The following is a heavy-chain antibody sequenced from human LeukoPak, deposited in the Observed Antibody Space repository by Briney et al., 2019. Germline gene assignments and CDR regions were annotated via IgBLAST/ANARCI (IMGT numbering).Heavy chain of an antibody. CDR3: ARDRRIAVAGKVFDY. CDR2: IKQDGSEE. CDR1: GFTFSSYW. D-gene: IGHD6-19*01. Sequence: GGSLRLSCAVSGFTFSSYWMSWVRQAPGKGLEWVANIKQDGSEEFYVDSVKGRFTISRDNAKNSLYLQMNSLRAEDTALYYCARDRRIAVAGKVFDYWGQGTLVTVSS. V-gene: IGHV3-7*03. J-gene: IGHJ4*02.